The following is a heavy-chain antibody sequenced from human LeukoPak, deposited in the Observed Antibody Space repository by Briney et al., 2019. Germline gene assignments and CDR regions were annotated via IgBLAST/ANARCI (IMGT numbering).Heavy chain of an antibody. CDR3: ARAVRTYYDFWSGYSLDAFDI. V-gene: IGHV4-59*01. J-gene: IGHJ3*02. D-gene: IGHD3-3*01. Sequence: SETLSLTRTVSGGSISSYYWSWIRQPPGKGLEWIGYIYYSGSTNYNPSLKSRVTISVDTSKNQFSLKLSSVTAADTAVYYCARAVRTYYDFWSGYSLDAFDIWGQGTMVTVSS. CDR1: GGSISSYY. CDR2: IYYSGST.